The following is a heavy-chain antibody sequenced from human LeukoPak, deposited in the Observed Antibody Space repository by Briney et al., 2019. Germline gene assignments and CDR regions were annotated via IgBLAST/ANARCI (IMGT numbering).Heavy chain of an antibody. J-gene: IGHJ4*02. D-gene: IGHD2/OR15-2a*01. CDR2: ISAYNGNT. CDR3: ASISSHFLRPPYFAY. Sequence: ASVKVSCKASGYTFTSYGISWVRQAPGQGLEWMGWISAYNGNTNYAQKLQGRVTMTTDTSTSTAYMELRSLRSGDTAVYYCASISSHFLRPPYFAYWGQGTLVTVSS. CDR1: GYTFTSYG. V-gene: IGHV1-18*01.